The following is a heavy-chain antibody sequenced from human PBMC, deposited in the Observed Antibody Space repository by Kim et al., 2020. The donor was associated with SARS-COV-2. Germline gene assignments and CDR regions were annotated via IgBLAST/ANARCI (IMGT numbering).Heavy chain of an antibody. Sequence: GGSLRLSCAASGFPFSHYSMNWVRQAPGKGLEWLSYISTSSEAIYYADSVKGRFTISRDNAKNSLYLHLNSLRADDTAVYYCARTNYGDHSPFFDYWGRGALVTVSS. CDR2: ISTSSEAI. CDR3: ARTNYGDHSPFFDY. V-gene: IGHV3-48*01. D-gene: IGHD4-17*01. J-gene: IGHJ4*02. CDR1: GFPFSHYS.